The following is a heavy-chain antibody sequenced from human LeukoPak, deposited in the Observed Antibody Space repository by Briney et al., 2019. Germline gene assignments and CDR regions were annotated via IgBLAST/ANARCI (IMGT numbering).Heavy chain of an antibody. Sequence: SETLSLTCTVSDGSISTYYWSWIRQPPGEGLEWIGYIYYGGTTNYSPSLKSRVTISVDTSKNQFSLMLTSVTTADTAVYFCARAVPGYGSSFDYWGQGALVTVSS. CDR2: IYYGGTT. CDR3: ARAVPGYGSSFDY. V-gene: IGHV4-59*01. J-gene: IGHJ4*02. CDR1: DGSISTYY. D-gene: IGHD6-13*01.